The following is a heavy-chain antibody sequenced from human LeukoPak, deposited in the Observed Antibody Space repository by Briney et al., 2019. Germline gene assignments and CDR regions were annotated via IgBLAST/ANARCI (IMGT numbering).Heavy chain of an antibody. Sequence: GGSLRLSCAASGFTFSGYAVSWVRQAPGKGLEWVSGFGTDGNTHYAESVRGRFDISRDTSKTTVHLQMNSLRAEDTALYYCARDLHYWVAMGVWGQGTTVTVS. D-gene: IGHD2-8*02. CDR1: GFTFSGYA. J-gene: IGHJ6*02. V-gene: IGHV3-23*01. CDR3: ARDLHYWVAMGV. CDR2: FGTDGNT.